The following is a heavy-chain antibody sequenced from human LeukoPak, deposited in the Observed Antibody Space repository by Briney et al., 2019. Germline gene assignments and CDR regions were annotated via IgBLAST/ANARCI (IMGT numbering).Heavy chain of an antibody. CDR3: ASTSPY. Sequence: GGSLRLSSAASGFTFSSYAMHWVRQAPGKGLEWVAVISYDGSNKYYADSVKGRFTISRDNSKNTLYLQMNSLRAEDTAVYYCASTSPYWGQGTLVTVSS. J-gene: IGHJ4*02. D-gene: IGHD3-16*01. V-gene: IGHV3-30-3*01. CDR2: ISYDGSNK. CDR1: GFTFSSYA.